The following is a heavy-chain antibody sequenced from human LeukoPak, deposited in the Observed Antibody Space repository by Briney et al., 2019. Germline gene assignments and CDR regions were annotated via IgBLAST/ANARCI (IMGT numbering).Heavy chain of an antibody. CDR1: GGTFSSYA. CDR3: AKDLLWFGELFYWFDP. J-gene: IGHJ5*02. Sequence: SVKVSCKASGGTFSSYAISWVRQAPGQGLEWMGGIIPIFGTANYAQKFQGRVTITADKSTSTAYMELSSLRSEDTAVYYCAKDLLWFGELFYWFDPWGQGTLVTVSS. CDR2: IIPIFGTA. D-gene: IGHD3-10*01. V-gene: IGHV1-69*06.